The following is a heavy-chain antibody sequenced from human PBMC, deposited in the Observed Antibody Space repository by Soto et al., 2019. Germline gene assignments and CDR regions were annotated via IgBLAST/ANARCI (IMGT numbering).Heavy chain of an antibody. V-gene: IGHV4-34*01. J-gene: IGHJ4*02. D-gene: IGHD6-19*01. CDR3: ARGAVAGFGY. CDR2: INHSGST. CDR1: GGSFSGYY. Sequence: QVQLQQWGAGLLKPSETLSLTCAVYGGSFSGYYWSWIRQPPGKGLEWIGEINHSGSTNYNPSLKSRVTISVDTPKNHVSLKLSSVTAADTAVYYCARGAVAGFGYWGQGTLVTVSS.